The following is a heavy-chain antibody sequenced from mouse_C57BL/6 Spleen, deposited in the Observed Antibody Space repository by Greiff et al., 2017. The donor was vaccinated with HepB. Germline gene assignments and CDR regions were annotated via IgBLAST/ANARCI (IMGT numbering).Heavy chain of an antibody. CDR2: IYPGDGDT. D-gene: IGHD2-4*01. CDR1: GYAFSSYW. CDR3: ARDDYLAWFAY. V-gene: IGHV1-80*01. J-gene: IGHJ3*01. Sequence: QVQLKQSGAELVKPGASVKISCKASGYAFSSYWMNWVKQRPGKGLEWIGQIYPGDGDTNYNVKFKGKATLTADKSSSTAYMQLSSLTSEDSAVYFCARDDYLAWFAYWGQGTLVTVSA.